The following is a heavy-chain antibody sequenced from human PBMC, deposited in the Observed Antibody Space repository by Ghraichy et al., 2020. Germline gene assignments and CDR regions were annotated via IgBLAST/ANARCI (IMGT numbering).Heavy chain of an antibody. D-gene: IGHD4-11*01. J-gene: IGHJ6*02. V-gene: IGHV3-11*01. CDR2: ISSSGSTI. CDR1: GFTFSDYY. CDR3: ARDCYSNSYYYYGMDV. Sequence: GGSLRLSCAASGFTFSDYYMSWIRQAPGKGLEWVSYISSSGSTIYYADSVKGRFTISRDNAKNSLYLQMNSLRAEDTAVYYCARDCYSNSYYYYGMDVWGQGTTVTVSS.